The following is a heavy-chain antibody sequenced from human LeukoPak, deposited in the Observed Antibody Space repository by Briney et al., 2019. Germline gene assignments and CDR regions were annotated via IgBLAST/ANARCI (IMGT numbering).Heavy chain of an antibody. V-gene: IGHV1-18*01. D-gene: IGHD4-17*01. CDR1: GYTFTNYG. CDR2: ISPYNGNT. Sequence: ASVKVSCKASGYTFTNYGITWVRQAPGQGLEWMEWISPYNGNTNYPQKLQGRVTMTTDTSTSTAYMELRSLRSDDTALYYCATEGGWQPTDYGDHVYWGQGTLVTVSS. J-gene: IGHJ4*02. CDR3: ATEGGWQPTDYGDHVY.